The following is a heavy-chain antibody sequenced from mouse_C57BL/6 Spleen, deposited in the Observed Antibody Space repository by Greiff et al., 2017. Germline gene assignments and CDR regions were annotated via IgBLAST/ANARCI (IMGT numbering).Heavy chain of an antibody. CDR1: GFNITDYY. CDR3: ARSDDTTVVGYAMDY. CDR2: IDPEDGET. D-gene: IGHD1-1*01. J-gene: IGHJ4*01. V-gene: IGHV14-2*01. Sequence: VHVQQSGAELVKPGASVKLSCTASGFNITDYYMHWVKQRTEQGLEWIGRIDPEDGETKYDPKFQGKATITADTSSNTAYLQLSSLTSEDSAVYYCARSDDTTVVGYAMDYWGQGTSVTVSS.